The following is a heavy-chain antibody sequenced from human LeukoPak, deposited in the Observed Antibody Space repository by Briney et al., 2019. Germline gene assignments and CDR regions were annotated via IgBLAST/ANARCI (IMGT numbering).Heavy chain of an antibody. Sequence: PSETLSLTCTVSGGSISSFYWGWIRQPPGKGLEWIGYTHYSGSTNYNPSVKSRVTISVDTSKKQFSLQLSSVTAADTAVYYCARHVDCNGGDCPSDSWGQGTLVTVSS. CDR2: THYSGST. CDR1: GGSISSFY. D-gene: IGHD2-21*02. J-gene: IGHJ4*02. V-gene: IGHV4-59*08. CDR3: ARHVDCNGGDCPSDS.